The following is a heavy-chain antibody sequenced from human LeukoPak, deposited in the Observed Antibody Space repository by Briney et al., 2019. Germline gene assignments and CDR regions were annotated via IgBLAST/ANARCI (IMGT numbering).Heavy chain of an antibody. D-gene: IGHD3-3*01. V-gene: IGHV4-59*11. CDR1: GSSISGHY. Sequence: SETLSLTCSVSGSSISGHYWGWIRQPPGKTLEWIGYFYFGESTNYNPSLKSRVSMSVDTSKNQFSLKLSSASAADTAVYYCVNCLKTPGVVGYFEYWGQGSLVTVSS. J-gene: IGHJ4*02. CDR2: FYFGEST. CDR3: VNCLKTPGVVGYFEY.